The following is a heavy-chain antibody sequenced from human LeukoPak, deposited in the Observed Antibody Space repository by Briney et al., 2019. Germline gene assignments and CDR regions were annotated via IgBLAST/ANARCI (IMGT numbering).Heavy chain of an antibody. V-gene: IGHV5-51*01. CDR3: ARSKGDCRGGSCYFRLSSTFYYHYYIDI. Sequence: GESLKISCKASGYNFTSYWIGWVRQTPGKGLEWMGIIDPADSDTRYSPSLEGQVTISADKSISTVYLQWSDLRASDTAMYYCARSKGDCRGGSCYFRLSSTFYYHYYIDIWGKGTTVTVSS. CDR2: IDPADSDT. D-gene: IGHD2-15*01. CDR1: GYNFTSYW. J-gene: IGHJ6*03.